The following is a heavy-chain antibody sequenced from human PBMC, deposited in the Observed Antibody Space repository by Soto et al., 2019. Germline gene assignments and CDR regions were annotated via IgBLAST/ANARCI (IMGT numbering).Heavy chain of an antibody. V-gene: IGHV5-51*01. CDR3: ARVRSNHGDYVRPYHYHGMDV. J-gene: IGHJ6*02. CDR2: IYPGDSDT. Sequence: GESLKISCKGSGFSFTSYWIGWVRQMPGKGLEWMGIIYPGDSDTRYSPSFQGQVTISADKSISTAYLQWSSLKASDPAMYYCARVRSNHGDYVRPYHYHGMDVWGQGSTVTVS. D-gene: IGHD4-17*01. CDR1: GFSFTSYW.